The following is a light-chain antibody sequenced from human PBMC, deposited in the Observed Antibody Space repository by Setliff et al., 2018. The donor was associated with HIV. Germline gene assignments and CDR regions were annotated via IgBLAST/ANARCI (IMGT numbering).Light chain of an antibody. CDR1: SSDIGAYNC. CDR2: DVR. J-gene: IGLJ1*01. CDR3: SSYVNINTLV. V-gene: IGLV2-23*02. Sequence: QSALTQPASVSGSPGQSITISCTGTSSDIGAYNCVSWYQQHPGKAPKVMIYDVRKRPSGVSNRFSGSKSGNTASLTISGLQAEDEAAYYCSSYVNINTLVFGTGTKVTVL.